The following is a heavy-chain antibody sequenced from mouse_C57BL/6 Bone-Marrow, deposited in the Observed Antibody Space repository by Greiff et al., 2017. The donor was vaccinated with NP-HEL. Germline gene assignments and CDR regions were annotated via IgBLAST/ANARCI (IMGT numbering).Heavy chain of an antibody. CDR3: ARQYGTSAWFAY. CDR2: INPYNGGT. D-gene: IGHD2-10*02. Sequence: EVQLQQSGPVLVKPGASVKMSCKASGYTFTDYYMNWVKQSHGKSLEWIGVINPYNGGTSYNQKFKGKATLTVDQSSSKAYMELNSLTSEDSAVYYCARQYGTSAWFAYWGQGTLVTVSA. J-gene: IGHJ3*01. V-gene: IGHV1-19*01. CDR1: GYTFTDYY.